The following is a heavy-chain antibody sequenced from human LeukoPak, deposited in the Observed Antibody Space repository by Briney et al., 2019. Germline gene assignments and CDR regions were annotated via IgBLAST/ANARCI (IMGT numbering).Heavy chain of an antibody. J-gene: IGHJ3*02. Sequence: ASVKVSCKASGYTFTSYGISWVRQAPGQGLEWMGWISAYNGNTNYAQKLQGRVTMATDTSTSTAYMELRSLRSDDTAVYYCVRTNRGWYDAFDIWGQGTMVTVSS. CDR3: VRTNRGWYDAFDI. D-gene: IGHD6-19*01. CDR1: GYTFTSYG. CDR2: ISAYNGNT. V-gene: IGHV1-18*01.